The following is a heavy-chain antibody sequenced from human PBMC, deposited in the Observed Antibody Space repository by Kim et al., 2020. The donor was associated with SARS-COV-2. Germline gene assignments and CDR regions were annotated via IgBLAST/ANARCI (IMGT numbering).Heavy chain of an antibody. CDR3: ATRPSIVVASWFDP. J-gene: IGHJ5*02. D-gene: IGHD1-26*01. V-gene: IGHV1-24*01. Sequence: AQKLQGRVTMTRDPSADAAYMELSSLRSEDTAVYYCATRPSIVVASWFDPWGQGTLVTVSS.